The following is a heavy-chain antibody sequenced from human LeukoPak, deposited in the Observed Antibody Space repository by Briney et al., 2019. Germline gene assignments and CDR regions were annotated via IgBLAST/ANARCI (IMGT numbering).Heavy chain of an antibody. CDR1: GGSISSYY. Sequence: SETLSLTCTVSGGSISSYYWSWIRQPPGKGLEWIGYIYYSGSTNYNPSLKSRVTMSVDTSKNQFSLKLSSVTAADTAVYYCARVYGSGSSYGMDVWGQGTTVTVSS. CDR3: ARVYGSGSSYGMDV. CDR2: IYYSGST. J-gene: IGHJ6*02. D-gene: IGHD3-10*01. V-gene: IGHV4-59*12.